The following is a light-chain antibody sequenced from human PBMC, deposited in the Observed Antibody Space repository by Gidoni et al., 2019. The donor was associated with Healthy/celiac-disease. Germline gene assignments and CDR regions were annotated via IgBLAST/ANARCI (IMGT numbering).Light chain of an antibody. Sequence: DIQMTHSPSSLSASVGDRVTITCRASQSISSYLNWYQQKPGKAPKLLIYAASSLQSGVPSRFSGSGSGTDFTLTISRLQPEDFATYYCQQSYSTPPRFGQGTKVEIK. J-gene: IGKJ1*01. V-gene: IGKV1-39*01. CDR2: AAS. CDR1: QSISSY. CDR3: QQSYSTPPR.